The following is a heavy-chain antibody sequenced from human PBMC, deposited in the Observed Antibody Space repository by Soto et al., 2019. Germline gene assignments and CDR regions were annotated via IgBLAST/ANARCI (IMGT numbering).Heavy chain of an antibody. J-gene: IGHJ4*02. V-gene: IGHV3-30-3*01. CDR1: GFIFSSHA. CDR2: TSSDGSKD. Sequence: QVQLAESGGGVVQPGRSLRLSCVASGFIFSSHAMQWVRQAPGKGLDWVTITSSDGSKDYYADSVKGRFTISRDNSKNTLYLQMNSLRDEDTAVYYCARDVYSSGTAGTPDYWGQGTLVTVSS. CDR3: ARDVYSSGTAGTPDY. D-gene: IGHD1-26*01.